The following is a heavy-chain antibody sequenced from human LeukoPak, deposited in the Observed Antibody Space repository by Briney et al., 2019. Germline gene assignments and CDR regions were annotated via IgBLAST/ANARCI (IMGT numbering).Heavy chain of an antibody. Sequence: PGGSLRLSYAASGFVFSSNWMTWVRQAPGKGLEWVANIKQDGSEKYYVDSVKGRFTISRDNAKNSLYLQMNSLRAEDTAVYYCARGLRWVDYWGQGTLVTVSS. CDR1: GFVFSSNW. D-gene: IGHD4-23*01. J-gene: IGHJ4*02. CDR3: ARGLRWVDY. CDR2: IKQDGSEK. V-gene: IGHV3-7*04.